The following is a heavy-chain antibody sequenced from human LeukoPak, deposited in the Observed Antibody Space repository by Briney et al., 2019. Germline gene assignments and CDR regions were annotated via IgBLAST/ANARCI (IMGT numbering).Heavy chain of an antibody. Sequence: PVKVSCKASGGTFSSYAISWVRQAPGQGLEWMGRIIPILGIANYAQKFQGRVTITADKSTSTAYMELSSLRSEDTAVYYCARTTTTVVAGWGQGTLVTVSS. CDR3: ARTTTTVVAG. J-gene: IGHJ4*02. V-gene: IGHV1-69*04. CDR1: GGTFSSYA. D-gene: IGHD2-15*01. CDR2: IIPILGIA.